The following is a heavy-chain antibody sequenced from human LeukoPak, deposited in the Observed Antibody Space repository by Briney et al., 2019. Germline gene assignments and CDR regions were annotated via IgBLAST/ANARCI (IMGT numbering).Heavy chain of an antibody. J-gene: IGHJ4*02. CDR1: GYSFTSYW. D-gene: IGHD6-6*01. CDR2: IYPGDSDT. V-gene: IGHV5-51*01. Sequence: GESLKISCKGSGYSFTSYWIGWVRPLPGKGLEWMGIIYPGDSDTRYSPSFQGQVTISADKSISTAYLQWSSLKASDTAMYYCARHFRGSSSSPGWLSGYWGQGTLVTVSS. CDR3: ARHFRGSSSSPGWLSGY.